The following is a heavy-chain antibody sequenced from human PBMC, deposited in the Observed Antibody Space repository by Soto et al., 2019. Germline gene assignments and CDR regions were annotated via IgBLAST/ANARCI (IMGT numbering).Heavy chain of an antibody. CDR3: ARDKSSGWYDYYGMDV. CDR1: GFTVSGYY. Sequence: GGSLRLSCAASGFTVSGYYMSWVRQAPGKGLEWVSVIYSGGSTYYADSVKGRFTISRDNSKNTLYLQMNSLRAEDTAVYYCARDKSSGWYDYYGMDVWGQGTTVTVSS. J-gene: IGHJ6*02. CDR2: IYSGGST. V-gene: IGHV3-53*01. D-gene: IGHD6-19*01.